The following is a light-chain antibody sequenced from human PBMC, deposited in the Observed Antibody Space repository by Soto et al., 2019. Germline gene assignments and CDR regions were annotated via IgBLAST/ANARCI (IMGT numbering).Light chain of an antibody. CDR1: QNINIW. CDR3: QHYSLYSPWT. V-gene: IGKV1-5*01. Sequence: DIQMTQSPYTLSASVGDRVTITCRASQNINIWLAWYQQKPGKAPKLLIYDASSLQSGVPSRFGGSGSGTAFTLTITRLLPDDCATYYCQHYSLYSPWTFGQGTKVEI. CDR2: DAS. J-gene: IGKJ1*01.